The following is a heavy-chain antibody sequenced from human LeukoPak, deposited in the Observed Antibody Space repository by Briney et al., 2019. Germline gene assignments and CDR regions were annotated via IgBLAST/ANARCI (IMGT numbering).Heavy chain of an antibody. CDR2: IYYSGST. CDR3: AREHYYDSSGYYLPVNWFDP. Sequence: SETLSLTCTVSGGSISSYYWSWIRQPPGKGLEWIGYIYYSGSTNYNPSLKSRVTISVDTSKNQFSLKLSSVTAADTAVYYCAREHYYDSSGYYLPVNWFDPWGQGTLVTVSS. D-gene: IGHD3-22*01. V-gene: IGHV4-59*01. J-gene: IGHJ5*02. CDR1: GGSISSYY.